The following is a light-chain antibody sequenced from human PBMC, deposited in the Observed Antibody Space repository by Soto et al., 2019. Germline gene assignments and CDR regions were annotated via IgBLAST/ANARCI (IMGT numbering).Light chain of an antibody. V-gene: IGKV3-15*01. CDR1: QSVSSN. CDR3: HQYNNLSQIN. CDR2: GAS. J-gene: IGKJ4*01. Sequence: EIVMTQSPATLSVSPGERATLSCRASQSVSSNLACYQQKPGQAPRLLIYGASTTATGIPARFSGSGSWKDVTVTIRGLHSEDFAVYYCHQYNNLSQINFTGGTNVDI.